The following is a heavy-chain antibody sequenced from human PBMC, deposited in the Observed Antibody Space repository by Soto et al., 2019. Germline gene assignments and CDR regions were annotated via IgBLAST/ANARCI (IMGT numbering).Heavy chain of an antibody. D-gene: IGHD5-12*01. CDR2: IYYSGST. Sequence: QVQLQESGPGLVKPSQTLSLTCTVSGGSISSGGYYWSWIRQHPGKGLEWIGYIYYSGSTYYNPSLKSRVTISVDTSKNHFSLKLSSVTAADTAVYYCARFRESDHIVATSYYYSGMDVWGQGTTVTVSS. J-gene: IGHJ6*02. CDR3: ARFRESDHIVATSYYYSGMDV. CDR1: GGSISSGGYY. V-gene: IGHV4-31*03.